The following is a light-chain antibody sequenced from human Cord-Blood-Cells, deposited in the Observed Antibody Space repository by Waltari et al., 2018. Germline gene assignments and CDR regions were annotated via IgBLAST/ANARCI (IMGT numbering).Light chain of an antibody. CDR2: KDS. J-gene: IGLJ3*02. CDR3: LSADSSGTYPV. Sequence: SYELTQPPSVSVSLGQMARITCSGEALPKKYAFWYQQKPGQFPVLVIYKDSERPSGIPERFSGSSSGKIVTLTISGVQAEDEADYDCLSADSSGTYPVFGGGTKLTVL. CDR1: ALPKKY. V-gene: IGLV3-16*01.